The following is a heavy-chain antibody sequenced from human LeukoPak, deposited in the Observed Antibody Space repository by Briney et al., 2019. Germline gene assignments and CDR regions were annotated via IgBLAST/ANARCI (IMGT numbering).Heavy chain of an antibody. V-gene: IGHV3-23*01. Sequence: PGGSLRLSCAASGFTFSSYAMSWVRQAPGKGLEWVSAISGSGGSTYYADSVKGRFTISRDNSKNTLYLQMNCLRAEDTAVYYCAKVRGSRITIFGVVIFASGGMDVWGQGTTVTVSS. D-gene: IGHD3-3*01. CDR3: AKVRGSRITIFGVVIFASGGMDV. J-gene: IGHJ6*02. CDR2: ISGSGGST. CDR1: GFTFSSYA.